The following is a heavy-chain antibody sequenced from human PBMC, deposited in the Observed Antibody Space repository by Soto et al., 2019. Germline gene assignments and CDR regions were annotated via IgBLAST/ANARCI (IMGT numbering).Heavy chain of an antibody. V-gene: IGHV1-18*01. CDR3: ARGTGGNWAAFEI. CDR2: ISAYNDNT. J-gene: IGHJ3*02. Sequence: QVQLVQSGAEVKKPGASVKVSCKPSGYTFSSYAISWVRQAPGQGLEWMGWISAYNDNTNYVQKLQGRVTMTADTSTSPAYMELRSLRSDDTAVYYCARGTGGNWAAFEISGQGTMVTVSS. CDR1: GYTFSSYA. D-gene: IGHD2-15*01.